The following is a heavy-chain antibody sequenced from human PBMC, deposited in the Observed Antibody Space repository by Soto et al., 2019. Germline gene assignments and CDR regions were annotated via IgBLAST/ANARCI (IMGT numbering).Heavy chain of an antibody. V-gene: IGHV6-1*01. CDR3: ARVSKGSGRVNYYFGMDV. D-gene: IGHD6-19*01. CDR2: TYYKSKWYS. CDR1: GDSVSSDITS. J-gene: IGHJ6*02. Sequence: SQTLSLTCAISGDSVSSDITSWNWIRQSPSRGLEWLGRTYYKSKWYSDYAISVENRMTLNPDTFKNQLSLHLNSVTPEDTAVYYCARVSKGSGRVNYYFGMDVWGQGTTVTVS.